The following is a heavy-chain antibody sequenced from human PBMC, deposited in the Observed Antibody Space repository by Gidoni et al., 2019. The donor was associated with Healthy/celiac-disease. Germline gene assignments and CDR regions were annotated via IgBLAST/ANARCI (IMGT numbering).Heavy chain of an antibody. Sequence: QVQLQESGPGLVKPSETLSLTCTVSGGSVSSGSYSWSWLRQPPGKGLEWIGYIYYSGSTNYNPSIKSRDTISVDTSKNQFSLKLSSVTAADTAVYYCARGGVGSSGYYYPNETLDNWFDPWGQGTLVTVSS. CDR2: IYYSGST. V-gene: IGHV4-61*01. D-gene: IGHD3-22*01. CDR3: ARGGVGSSGYYYPNETLDNWFDP. J-gene: IGHJ5*02. CDR1: GGSVSSGSYS.